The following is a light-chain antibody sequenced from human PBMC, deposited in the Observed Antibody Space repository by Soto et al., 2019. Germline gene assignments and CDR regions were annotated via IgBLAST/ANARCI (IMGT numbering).Light chain of an antibody. Sequence: DMQMTQSPSTLSASVGDRVTITCRASQSISTWLAWYQQKPGKAPKLLIYKASSLESGVPSRFSGSGSGTEFTLTISSLQPDDFATYYCQQYNNYSPTFGQGTKLEIK. CDR2: KAS. CDR1: QSISTW. CDR3: QQYNNYSPT. J-gene: IGKJ2*01. V-gene: IGKV1-5*03.